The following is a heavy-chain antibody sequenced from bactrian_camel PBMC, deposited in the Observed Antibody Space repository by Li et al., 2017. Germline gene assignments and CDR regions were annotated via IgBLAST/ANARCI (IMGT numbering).Heavy chain of an antibody. CDR3: AAREGGPRAVCCGLKLAAFGV. CDR2: TVDSEGII. CDR1: GFTVDAFD. Sequence: HVQLVESGGGSVQAGGSLRLSCTASGFTVDAFDMGWFRQAPGKEREGVATVDSEGIITYADSVRGRFTISRDNAKETMNLQMDNLRPDDTGMYYCAAREGGPRAVCCGLKLAAFGVWGRGTQVTVS. J-gene: IGHJ4*01. D-gene: IGHD1*01. V-gene: IGHV3S63*01.